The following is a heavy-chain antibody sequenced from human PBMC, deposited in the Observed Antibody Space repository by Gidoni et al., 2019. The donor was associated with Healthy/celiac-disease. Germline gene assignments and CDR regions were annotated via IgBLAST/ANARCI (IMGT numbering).Heavy chain of an antibody. CDR3: ARHLGVPAAMRGWFDP. D-gene: IGHD2-2*01. CDR2: IYRSGST. CDR1: VGSINSNNW. Sequence: QVQLQESGPGLVKPSGTLSLTCAVSVGSINSNNWWSWVRQPPGKGLEWIGEIYRSGSTNYNPSLKSRVTRSLEKSKNQFSLRLSSLTAADTAVYFCARHLGVPAAMRGWFDPWGQGTLVTVSS. V-gene: IGHV4-4*02. J-gene: IGHJ5*02.